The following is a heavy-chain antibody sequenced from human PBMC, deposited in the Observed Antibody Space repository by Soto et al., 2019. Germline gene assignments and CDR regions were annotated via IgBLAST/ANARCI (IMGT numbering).Heavy chain of an antibody. J-gene: IGHJ4*02. V-gene: IGHV3-23*01. Sequence: VGSLRLSCAASGFTFSGYAMSCVRQAPGKGLEWVSAISGSGCSTYYADSVEARVTISRDNSYYTLYLQMNSLRAQYKAVCYWAKILRGRHYDFWSGYPDYWGQGTLVTVSS. CDR2: ISGSGCST. CDR3: AKILRGRHYDFWSGYPDY. D-gene: IGHD3-3*01. CDR1: GFTFSGYA.